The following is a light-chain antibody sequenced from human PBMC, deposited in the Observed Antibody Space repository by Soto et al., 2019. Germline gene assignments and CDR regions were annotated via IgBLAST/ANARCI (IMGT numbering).Light chain of an antibody. Sequence: ESVLTQSPGTVSLSPGERVTLTCRASQSVSSSYLAWYQQKPGQAHRLLIYGASSRATGIPDGFSGSGSGKDFNRTNSRLELEYFDVYYCQQYHSSTPTFGQGSEVEIK. CDR2: GAS. J-gene: IGKJ1*01. CDR3: QQYHSSTPT. V-gene: IGKV3-20*01. CDR1: QSVSSSY.